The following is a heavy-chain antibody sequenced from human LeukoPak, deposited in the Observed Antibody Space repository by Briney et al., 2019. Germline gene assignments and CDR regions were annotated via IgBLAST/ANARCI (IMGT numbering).Heavy chain of an antibody. CDR2: INPNSGGT. D-gene: IGHD1-26*01. J-gene: IGHJ4*02. Sequence: ASVKVSCKASGYTFTGYYMHWVRQAPGQGLEWMGWINPNSGGTNYAQKFQGRVTMTRDTSISTAYMELSRLRSDDTAVYYCARFRSSGSLTRYFDYWGQGTLVTVSS. CDR1: GYTFTGYY. CDR3: ARFRSSGSLTRYFDY. V-gene: IGHV1-2*02.